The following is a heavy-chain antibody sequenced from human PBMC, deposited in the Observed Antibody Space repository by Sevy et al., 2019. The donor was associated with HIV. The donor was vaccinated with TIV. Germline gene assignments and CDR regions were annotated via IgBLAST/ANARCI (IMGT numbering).Heavy chain of an antibody. J-gene: IGHJ4*02. CDR2: IKSKTDGGTT. Sequence: GGSLRLSCAASGFTFSNAWMSWVRQAPGKGLEWVGRIKSKTDGGTTDYAAPVKGRFTISRDDSKNTLYLQMNSLKTEDTAVYYCTTSPPYYDSWSGYHALDYWGQGTLVTVSS. V-gene: IGHV3-15*01. D-gene: IGHD3-3*01. CDR1: GFTFSNAW. CDR3: TTSPPYYDSWSGYHALDY.